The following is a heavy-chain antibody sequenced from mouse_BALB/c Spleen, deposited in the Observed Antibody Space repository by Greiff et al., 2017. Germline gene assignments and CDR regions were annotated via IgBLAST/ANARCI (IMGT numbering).Heavy chain of an antibody. Sequence: EVQLQESGPGLVKPSQSLSLTCTVTGYSITSDYAWNWIRQFPGNKLERMGYISYSGSTSYNPSIKSRISITRDTSKNTFFLQLNSVTTEDTATYYCARSFSITTVVDFDYWGQGTTLTVSS. D-gene: IGHD1-1*01. V-gene: IGHV3-2*02. J-gene: IGHJ2*01. CDR2: ISYSGST. CDR3: ARSFSITTVVDFDY. CDR1: GYSITSDYA.